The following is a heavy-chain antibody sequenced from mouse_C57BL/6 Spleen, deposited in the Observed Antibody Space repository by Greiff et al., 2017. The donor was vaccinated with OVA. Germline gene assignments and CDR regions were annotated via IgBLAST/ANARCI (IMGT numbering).Heavy chain of an antibody. Sequence: QVQLQQPGAELVKPGASVKLSCKASGYTFTSYWMQWVKQRPGQGLEWIGEIDPSDSYTTYNQKFKGKATLTVDTSSSTAYMQLSSLTSEDCAVDYCARGRLRRGYYAMDYWGQGTSVTVSA. CDR3: ARGRLRRGYYAMDY. D-gene: IGHD2-4*01. V-gene: IGHV1-50*01. J-gene: IGHJ4*01. CDR2: IDPSDSYT. CDR1: GYTFTSYW.